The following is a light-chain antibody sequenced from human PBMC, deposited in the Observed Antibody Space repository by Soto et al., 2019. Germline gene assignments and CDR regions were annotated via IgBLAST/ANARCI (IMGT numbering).Light chain of an antibody. Sequence: DIQMTQSPSSLSASAGDTVTITCRASQNIADYLSWYQQKPGKAPKLLIYDASILEAGVPSRFNGSGSGTDFTFTISSLQPEDVATYYCQKCDYLPIFGPGTTVDFK. V-gene: IGKV1-33*01. CDR1: QNIADY. CDR2: DAS. J-gene: IGKJ3*01. CDR3: QKCDYLPI.